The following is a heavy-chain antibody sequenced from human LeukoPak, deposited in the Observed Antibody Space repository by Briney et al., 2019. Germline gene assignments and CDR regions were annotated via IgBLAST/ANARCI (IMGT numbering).Heavy chain of an antibody. CDR2: IWYDGSNK. CDR3: ARDRIVVVTAGGYYYYYGMDV. Sequence: GRSLRLSCVASGFTFSTYGMHWVRQAPGKGLEWVAVIWYDGSNKYYADSVKGRFTISRDNSKNTLYLQMNSLRAEDTAVYYCARDRIVVVTAGGYYYYYGMDVWGQGTTVTVSS. D-gene: IGHD2-21*02. CDR1: GFTFSTYG. V-gene: IGHV3-33*01. J-gene: IGHJ6*02.